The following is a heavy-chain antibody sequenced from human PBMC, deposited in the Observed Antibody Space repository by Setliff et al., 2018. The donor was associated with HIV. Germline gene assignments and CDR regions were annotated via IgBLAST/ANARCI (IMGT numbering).Heavy chain of an antibody. CDR2: IFSSGST. D-gene: IGHD3-22*01. Sequence: SETLSLTCTVSGGSISSGSYYWSWIRQPAGTGLEWIGRIFSSGSTSYNPSLKSRVTMSVDTSKNQFSLRLSSVTAADTAVYYCARDPVITMMVGPRFYFDYWGQGILVTVS. CDR3: ARDPVITMMVGPRFYFDY. J-gene: IGHJ4*02. CDR1: GGSISSGSYY. V-gene: IGHV4-61*02.